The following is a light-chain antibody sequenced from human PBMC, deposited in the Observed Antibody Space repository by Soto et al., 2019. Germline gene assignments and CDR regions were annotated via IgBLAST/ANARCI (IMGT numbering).Light chain of an antibody. V-gene: IGKV3-11*01. CDR3: QQRSNWPPLFT. Sequence: FFLGGRGNHSFRAIQSVSSYLAWYQQKPGQAPRLLIYDASNRATGIPARFSGSGSGTDFTLTISSLEPEDFAVYYCQQRSNWPPLFTFGPGTRLDIK. CDR1: QSVSSY. CDR2: DAS. J-gene: IGKJ3*01.